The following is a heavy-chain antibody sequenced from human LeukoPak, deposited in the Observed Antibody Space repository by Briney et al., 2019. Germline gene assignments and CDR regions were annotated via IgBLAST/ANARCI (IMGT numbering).Heavy chain of an antibody. D-gene: IGHD6-19*01. Sequence: SQTLSLTCAISGDIVSSNTAAWHWIRQSPSRGLEWLGRTLYRSKWYNDYALSVKSRISINPDTSKNQFSLQLNFVTPEDTAVYYCAREVAGTYAFDYWGQGTLVTVSS. CDR2: TLYRSKWYN. CDR3: AREVAGTYAFDY. CDR1: GDIVSSNTAA. J-gene: IGHJ4*02. V-gene: IGHV6-1*01.